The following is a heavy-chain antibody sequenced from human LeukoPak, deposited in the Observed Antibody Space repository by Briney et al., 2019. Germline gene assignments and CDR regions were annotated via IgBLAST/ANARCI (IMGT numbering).Heavy chain of an antibody. CDR2: ISGSSTDI. CDR1: AFTFSSYG. CDR3: ARRGYYDSSGYDY. D-gene: IGHD3-22*01. J-gene: IGHJ4*02. V-gene: IGHV3-21*01. Sequence: GGSLRLSCAASAFTFSSYGMNWVRQAPGKGLEWVSSISGSSTDIYYADSVKGRFTISRDNAKNSLYLQINSLRAEDTAIYYCARRGYYDSSGYDYWGQGTLVTVSS.